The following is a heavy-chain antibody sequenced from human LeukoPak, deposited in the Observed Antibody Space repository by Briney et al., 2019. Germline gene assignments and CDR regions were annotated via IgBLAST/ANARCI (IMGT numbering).Heavy chain of an antibody. CDR1: GFTFSTYV. D-gene: IGHD4-23*01. CDR3: ARDYDDYGGNSYYFDY. CDR2: ISSNGDNT. J-gene: IGHJ4*02. Sequence: GGSLRLSCSVSGFTFSTYVMHWVRQAPGKGLECVSAISSNGDNTYYADSVKGRFTISRDNSKNTLYLQMNSLRAEDTAVYYCARDYDDYGGNSYYFDYWGQGTLVTVSS. V-gene: IGHV3-64*04.